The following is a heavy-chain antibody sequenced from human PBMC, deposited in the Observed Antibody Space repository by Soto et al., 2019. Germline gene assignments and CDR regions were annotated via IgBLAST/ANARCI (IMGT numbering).Heavy chain of an antibody. Sequence: SETLSLTCTVSGGSIRSYHWSLLPQPPREGLEWIGYIYYSGSTNYNPSLKSRVTISVDTSKSQFSLKLSSVTAADTAVYYCARRGRSYSSSSSAPLDPWGQGTLVTVSS. CDR1: GGSIRSYH. J-gene: IGHJ5*02. CDR2: IYYSGST. V-gene: IGHV4-59*01. CDR3: ARRGRSYSSSSSAPLDP. D-gene: IGHD6-6*01.